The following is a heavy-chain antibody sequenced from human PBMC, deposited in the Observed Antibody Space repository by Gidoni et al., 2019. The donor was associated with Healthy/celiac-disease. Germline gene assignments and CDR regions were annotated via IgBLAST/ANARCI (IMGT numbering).Heavy chain of an antibody. CDR3: ARDIYGIAAAVGAGDY. D-gene: IGHD6-13*01. CDR2: ISYDGSNK. CDR1: GFTFSRYA. Sequence: QVQLVESGGGVVQPGRSLRLSCAASGFTFSRYAMNWDRQAPGKGLEWVEVISYDGSNKYDADSVKGRFTISRDNSKNTLYLQMNSLRAEDTAVYYCARDIYGIAAAVGAGDYWGQGTLVTVSS. J-gene: IGHJ4*02. V-gene: IGHV3-30*04.